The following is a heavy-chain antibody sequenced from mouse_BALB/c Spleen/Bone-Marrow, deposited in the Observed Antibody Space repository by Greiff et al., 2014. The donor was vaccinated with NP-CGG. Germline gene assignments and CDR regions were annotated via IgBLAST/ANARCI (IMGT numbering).Heavy chain of an antibody. CDR1: GYTFTSYW. Sequence: QVQLQQPGAELVKSGASVKMSCKASGYTFTSYWMHWVKQRPGQGLEWIGTIDPSDSYTSYNQKFKGKATLTVDTSSSTAYMQLSSLTSEDSAVYYCTRMWAYWGQGTLVTVSA. J-gene: IGHJ3*01. V-gene: IGHV1S127*01. CDR3: TRMWAY. CDR2: IDPSDSYT.